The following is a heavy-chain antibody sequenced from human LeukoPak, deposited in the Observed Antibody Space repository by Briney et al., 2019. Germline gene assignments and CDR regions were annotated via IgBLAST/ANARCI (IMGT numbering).Heavy chain of an antibody. V-gene: IGHV3-23*01. J-gene: IGHJ4*02. CDR3: AKAPSGTPYQFDY. CDR1: GFTFGSYA. CDR2: ISGSGNA. Sequence: GGSLRLSCAASGFTFGSYAMSWVRQAPGRGLEWVSSISGSGNAYYADSVKGRFSISRDNSKNTLYLQTNSLRAEDTAVYCAKAPSGTPYQFDYWGQGTLVTVSS. D-gene: IGHD3-10*01.